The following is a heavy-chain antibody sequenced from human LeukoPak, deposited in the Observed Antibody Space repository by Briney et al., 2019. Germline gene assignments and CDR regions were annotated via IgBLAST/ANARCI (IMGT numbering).Heavy chain of an antibody. D-gene: IGHD6-6*01. Sequence: SETLSLTCTVSGGSISSGSYYWSWIRQPAGKGLEWIGRIYTSGSTNYTPSLKSRVTISVDTSKNQFSLRLSSVTAADTAVYYCARASGYSSSSGLGYWGQGTLVTVSS. V-gene: IGHV4-61*02. CDR3: ARASGYSSSSGLGY. CDR2: IYTSGST. J-gene: IGHJ4*02. CDR1: GGSISSGSYY.